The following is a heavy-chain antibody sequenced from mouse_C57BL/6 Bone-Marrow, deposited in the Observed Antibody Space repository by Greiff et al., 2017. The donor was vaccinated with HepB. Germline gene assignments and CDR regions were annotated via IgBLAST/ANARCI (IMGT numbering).Heavy chain of an antibody. Sequence: EVKLVESGGGLVKPGGSLKLSCAASGFTFSSYAMSWVRQTPEKRLEWVATISDGGSYTDYPDNVKGRFTISRDNAKNNLYLQMSHLKSEDTAMYYCARDAPYYYGSSYYYWYFDVWGTGTTVTVSS. D-gene: IGHD1-1*01. CDR3: ARDAPYYYGSSYYYWYFDV. V-gene: IGHV5-4*01. J-gene: IGHJ1*03. CDR1: GFTFSSYA. CDR2: ISDGGSYT.